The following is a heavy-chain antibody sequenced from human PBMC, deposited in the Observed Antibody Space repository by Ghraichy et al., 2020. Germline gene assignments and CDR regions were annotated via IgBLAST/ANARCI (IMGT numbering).Heavy chain of an antibody. J-gene: IGHJ3*02. CDR2: IKEYGSDH. D-gene: IGHD3-10*01. V-gene: IGHV3-7*03. CDR3: ARESYGSGSYSAFDI. Sequence: GGSLRLSCAASGFTFNSYCVTWVRQAPWKGLERVANIKEYGSDHNYVDSVRGRFTISRDNAKNSLYLQMNSLSAEDTAVYYCARESYGSGSYSAFDIWGQGTIVTVSS. CDR1: GFTFNSYC.